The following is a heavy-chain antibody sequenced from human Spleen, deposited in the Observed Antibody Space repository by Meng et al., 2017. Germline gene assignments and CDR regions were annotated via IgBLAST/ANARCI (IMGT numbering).Heavy chain of an antibody. J-gene: IGHJ3*02. V-gene: IGHV1-46*01. D-gene: IGHD1-26*01. Sequence: ASVKVSCKASGYTFTSYYMHWVRQAPGQGLEWMGIINPSGGSTSYAQKFQGRVTITTDESTSTAYMELSSLRSEDTAVYYCARLKGSGSYGATSGAFDIWGQGTMVTVSS. CDR2: INPSGGST. CDR3: ARLKGSGSYGATSGAFDI. CDR1: GYTFTSYY.